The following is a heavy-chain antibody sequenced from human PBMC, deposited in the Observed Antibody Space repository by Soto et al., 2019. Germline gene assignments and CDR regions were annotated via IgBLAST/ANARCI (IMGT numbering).Heavy chain of an antibody. CDR2: INAHNGNT. CDR1: GYTFTSYD. V-gene: IGHV1-3*01. CDR3: ARDLPTLDY. Sequence: ASVKVSCKASGYTFTSYDMHWVRQAPGQRLEWMGWINAHNGNTKYSQKFQGRVTMTTDTSTSTAYMELRSLRSDDTAVYYCARDLPTLDYWGQGTLVTVSS. J-gene: IGHJ4*02.